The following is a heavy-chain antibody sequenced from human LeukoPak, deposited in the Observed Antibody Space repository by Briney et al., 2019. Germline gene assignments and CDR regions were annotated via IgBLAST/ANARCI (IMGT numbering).Heavy chain of an antibody. J-gene: IGHJ4*02. Sequence: ASVKVSCKASGYTFTSYDINWVRQAPGQGLEWMGWINPNSGGTNYAQKFQGRVTMTRDTSISTAYMELSRLRSDDTAVYYCARLEGAMIVAPRYYFDYWGQGTLVTVSS. V-gene: IGHV1-2*02. CDR2: INPNSGGT. CDR1: GYTFTSYD. D-gene: IGHD3-22*01. CDR3: ARLEGAMIVAPRYYFDY.